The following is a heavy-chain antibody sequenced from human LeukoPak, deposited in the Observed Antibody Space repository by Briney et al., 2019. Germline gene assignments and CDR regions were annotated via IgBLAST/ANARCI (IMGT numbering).Heavy chain of an antibody. CDR1: GFTFSSFE. D-gene: IGHD3-22*01. V-gene: IGHV3-48*03. J-gene: IGHJ4*02. CDR2: ISSSGSTI. CDR3: AKDYYDSSGYFRGFDF. Sequence: TGGSLRLSCAASGFTFSSFEMNWVRQAPGKGLEWVSYISSSGSTIYYADSVKGRFTISRDNSKNTLYLQMSSLRADDTAVYYCAKDYYDSSGYFRGFDFWGQGTLVTVSP.